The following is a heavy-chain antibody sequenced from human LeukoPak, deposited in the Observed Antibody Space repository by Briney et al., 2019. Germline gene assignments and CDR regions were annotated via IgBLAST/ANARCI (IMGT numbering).Heavy chain of an antibody. D-gene: IGHD3-10*01. V-gene: IGHV3-30-3*01. J-gene: IGHJ6*03. CDR2: TSYDGSNK. CDR3: ARRGSDYRYGSGSYHLSYYYYYMDV. Sequence: GGSLRLSCAASGFTFSSYAMHWVRQAPGKGLEWVAVTSYDGSNKYYADSVKGRFTISRDNSKNTLYLQMNSLRAEDTAVYYCARRGSDYRYGSGSYHLSYYYYYMDVWGKGTTVTVSS. CDR1: GFTFSSYA.